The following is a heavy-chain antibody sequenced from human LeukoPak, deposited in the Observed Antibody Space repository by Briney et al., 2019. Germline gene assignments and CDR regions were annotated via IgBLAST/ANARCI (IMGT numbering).Heavy chain of an antibody. D-gene: IGHD1-26*01. CDR1: GFTYSTFE. Sequence: GGSLRLSCAASGFTYSTFEMNWVRQAPGKGLEWISYINSGGDTIYYADSVKGRFTVSRDNAKNSLYLQMNSLRAEDTAVYYCASLWELHYWGQGTLVTVSS. CDR2: INSGGDTI. CDR3: ASLWELHY. V-gene: IGHV3-48*03. J-gene: IGHJ4*02.